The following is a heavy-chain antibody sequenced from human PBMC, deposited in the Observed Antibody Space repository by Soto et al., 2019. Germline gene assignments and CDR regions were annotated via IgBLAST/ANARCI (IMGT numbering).Heavy chain of an antibody. CDR3: ASGHYDGSGYSIDY. CDR2: LIVILGTT. J-gene: IGHJ4*02. D-gene: IGHD3-22*01. Sequence: QVQLVQSGAAVRKPGSSVKVSCPSFGGSFSSYAFSWVRQAPGQGLEWMGGLIVILGTTNYDQKFKGRVTFTTDESTSTPYMEVSSLEFEDTAIYYCASGHYDGSGYSIDYGGQGTQVTVSS. V-gene: IGHV1-69*05. CDR1: GGSFSSYA.